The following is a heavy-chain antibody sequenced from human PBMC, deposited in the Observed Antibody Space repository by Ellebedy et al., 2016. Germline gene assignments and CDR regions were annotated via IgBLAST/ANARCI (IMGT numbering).Heavy chain of an antibody. J-gene: IGHJ6*02. Sequence: GESLKISXQGSGYSFTSYWISWVRQMPGKGLEWMGRIDPSDSYTNYSPSFQGHVTISADKSISTAYLQWSSLKASDTAMYYCARRGSIVVVPAAGDYYGMDVWGQGTTVTVSS. CDR3: ARRGSIVVVPAAGDYYGMDV. V-gene: IGHV5-10-1*01. CDR1: GYSFTSYW. CDR2: IDPSDSYT. D-gene: IGHD2-2*01.